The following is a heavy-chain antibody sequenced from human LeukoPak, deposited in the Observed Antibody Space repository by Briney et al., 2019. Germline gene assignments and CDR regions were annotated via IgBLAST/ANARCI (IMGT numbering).Heavy chain of an antibody. CDR1: GFSLSTTGVG. Sequence: ESGPALVEPTQTLTLTCTFSGFSLSTTGVGVGWICQPPGKALEWLAIIYWNDDMGYSPSLKTRLTITKDTANNQVVLTMTNMDPVDTGTYFCPQRQPPSLSFDSWGQGTLVIVSS. CDR2: IYWNDDM. J-gene: IGHJ4*02. V-gene: IGHV2-5*01. CDR3: PQRQPPSLSFDS.